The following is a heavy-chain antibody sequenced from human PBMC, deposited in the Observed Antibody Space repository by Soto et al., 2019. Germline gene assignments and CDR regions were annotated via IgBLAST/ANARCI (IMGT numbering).Heavy chain of an antibody. D-gene: IGHD3-22*01. CDR2: ISYDGSNK. V-gene: IGHV3-30-3*01. CDR1: GFTFTSYA. J-gene: IGHJ3*02. CDR3: ARGASSGYSYLPWGTAFAS. Sequence: QVQLVESGGGVVQPGRSLRLSCAASGFTFTSYAMHWVRQAPGKGLEWVAVISYDGSNKFYADSVKGRFTISRDNSKNTLYLPMNSLRAEDTAVYYCARGASSGYSYLPWGTAFASWGQGTMVTVSS.